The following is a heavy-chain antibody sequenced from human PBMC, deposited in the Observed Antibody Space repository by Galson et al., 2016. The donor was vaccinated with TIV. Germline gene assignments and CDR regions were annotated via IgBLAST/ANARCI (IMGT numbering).Heavy chain of an antibody. J-gene: IGHJ4*02. CDR1: GDSVSSTSAA. D-gene: IGHD3-3*01. Sequence: CAISGDSVSSTSAAWNWIRQSPSRGLEWLGRTYYRSTWYNDYAASLKRRITINPDTSKNQFSLELTSVTPEDRAVYYCGRGAPSVFGVIMTLDYWGQGTLVTVSS. CDR3: GRGAPSVFGVIMTLDY. V-gene: IGHV6-1*01. CDR2: TYYRSTWYN.